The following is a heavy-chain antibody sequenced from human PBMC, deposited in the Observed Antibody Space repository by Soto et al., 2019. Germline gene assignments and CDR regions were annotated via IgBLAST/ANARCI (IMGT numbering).Heavy chain of an antibody. CDR2: ISGSGGST. J-gene: IGHJ6*02. V-gene: IGHV3-23*01. CDR1: GFTFSSYA. D-gene: IGHD6-19*01. Sequence: GGSLRLSCAASGFTFSSYAMSWVRQAPGKGLEWVSAISGSGGSTYYADSVKGRVTISRDNSKNTLYLQMNSLRAEDTAVYYCAKDISGWPSESGVYYDGMDVWGQGTTVTVSS. CDR3: AKDISGWPSESGVYYDGMDV.